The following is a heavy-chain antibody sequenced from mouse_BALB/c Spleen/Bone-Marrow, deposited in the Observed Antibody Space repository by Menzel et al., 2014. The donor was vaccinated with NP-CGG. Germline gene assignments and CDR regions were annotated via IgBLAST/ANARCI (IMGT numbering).Heavy chain of an antibody. CDR2: ISSGGSYT. D-gene: IGHD2-3*01. V-gene: IGHV5-9-4*01. Sequence: EVQLVESGGGLVKPGGSLKLSCAASGFTFSSFAMSWIRQSPEKRLEWVAEISSGGSYTYYPDTVTGRFTISRDNAKNTLYLEMSSLRSEDTAMYCCAIMKNYAMDYWGQGTSVTVSS. J-gene: IGHJ4*01. CDR1: GFTFSSFA. CDR3: AIMKNYAMDY.